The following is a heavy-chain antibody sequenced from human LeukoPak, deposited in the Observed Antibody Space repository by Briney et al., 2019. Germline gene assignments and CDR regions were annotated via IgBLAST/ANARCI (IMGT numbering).Heavy chain of an antibody. CDR3: ARADRTGTADY. D-gene: IGHD1-1*01. Sequence: PSETLSLTCAVYGGSFSGYYWSWIRQPPGKGLEWIGEINHSGSTNYNPSLKSRVTISVDTSKNQFSLKLSSVTAADTAVYYCARADRTGTADYWGQGTLVTVSS. J-gene: IGHJ4*02. CDR2: INHSGST. V-gene: IGHV4-34*01. CDR1: GGSFSGYY.